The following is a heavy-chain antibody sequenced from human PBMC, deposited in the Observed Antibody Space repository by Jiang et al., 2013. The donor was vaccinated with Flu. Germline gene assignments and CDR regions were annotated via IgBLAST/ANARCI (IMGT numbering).Heavy chain of an antibody. J-gene: IGHJ5*02. D-gene: IGHD2-21*02. CDR2: IYWDDDK. CDR1: GFSLTTSGVG. V-gene: IGHV2-5*02. Sequence: KPTQTLTLTCTFSGFSLTTSGVGVGWLRQPPGKALQWLALIYWDDDKRYNPSLKGRLAITKDTSRNHVVLTMTNIDPEDTATYYCAHLDRQVTYNYVSFDPWGQGVLVTVSS. CDR3: AHLDRQVTYNYVSFDP.